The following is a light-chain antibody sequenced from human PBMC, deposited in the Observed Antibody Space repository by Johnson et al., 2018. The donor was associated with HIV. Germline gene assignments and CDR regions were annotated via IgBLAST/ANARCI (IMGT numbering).Light chain of an antibody. J-gene: IGLJ1*01. CDR1: SSNIGNSY. V-gene: IGLV1-41*01. Sequence: QSVLTQPPSVSAAPGQKVTISCSGSSSNIGNSYVSWYQQLPGTAPKLLIYENNIRPSGIPDRFSGSKSGSSATLGITGRWPEDEADYYCLPGNTGPRSYIFGSGTKVTVL. CDR3: LPGNTGPRSYI. CDR2: ENN.